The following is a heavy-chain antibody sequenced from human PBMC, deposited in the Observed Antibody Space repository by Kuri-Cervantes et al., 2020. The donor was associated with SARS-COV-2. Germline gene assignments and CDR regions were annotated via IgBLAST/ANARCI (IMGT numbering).Heavy chain of an antibody. V-gene: IGHV3-7*01. Sequence: GESLKISCAASGFTFSSYWMSWVRQAPGKGLEWVATIKKDETEKYYVDSVKGRFTISRGNAKNSLYLQMNSLRAEDSAVYYCARDKFWVPVVITPVLNPRYHYYMDVWGNGTTVTVSS. D-gene: IGHD2/OR15-2a*01. CDR3: ARDKFWVPVVITPVLNPRYHYYMDV. CDR2: IKKDETEK. J-gene: IGHJ6*03. CDR1: GFTFSSYW.